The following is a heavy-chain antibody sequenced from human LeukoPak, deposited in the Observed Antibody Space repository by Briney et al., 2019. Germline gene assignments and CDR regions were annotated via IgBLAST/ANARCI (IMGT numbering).Heavy chain of an antibody. CDR2: IYYSGST. J-gene: IGHJ4*02. D-gene: IGHD3-10*01. CDR3: ARSTKWFGVYYFDY. CDR1: GGSFSGYY. Sequence: SETLSLTCAVYGGSFSGYYWSWIRQPPGKGLEWIGYIYYSGSTNYNPSLKSRVTISVDTSKNQFSLKLSSVTAADTAVYYCARSTKWFGVYYFDYWGQGTPVTVSS. V-gene: IGHV4-59*01.